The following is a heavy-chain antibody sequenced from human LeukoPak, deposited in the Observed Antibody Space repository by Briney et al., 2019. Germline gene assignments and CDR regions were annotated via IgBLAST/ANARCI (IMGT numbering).Heavy chain of an antibody. CDR3: AKDGAGSQSYCSSTSCYVDY. CDR1: GFTFSSYA. D-gene: IGHD2-2*01. V-gene: IGHV3-23*01. CDR2: ISGSGGST. Sequence: GGSLRLSCAASGFTFSSYAMSWVRQAPGKGLEWVSAISGSGGSTYYADSVKGRFTNSRDNSKNTLYLQMNSLRAEDTAVYYCAKDGAGSQSYCSSTSCYVDYWGQGTLVTVSS. J-gene: IGHJ4*02.